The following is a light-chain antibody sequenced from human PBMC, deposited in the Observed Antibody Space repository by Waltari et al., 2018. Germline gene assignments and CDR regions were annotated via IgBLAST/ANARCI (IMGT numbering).Light chain of an antibody. CDR1: SSNIGTNT. J-gene: IGLJ2*01. V-gene: IGLV1-44*01. CDR2: SDD. CDR3: TSWDVKFVV. Sequence: QSVLTQPPSASGTPGQRVTLACFVSSSNIGTNTVNWYQQLPGTAPKPLIYSDDQRPSGVPDRFSGSRSGTSASLAINGLQSDDEGHYYCTSWDVKFVVFGGGTKLTIL.